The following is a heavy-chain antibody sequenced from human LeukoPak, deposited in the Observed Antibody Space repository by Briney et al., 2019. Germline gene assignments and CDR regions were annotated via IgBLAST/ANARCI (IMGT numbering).Heavy chain of an antibody. CDR1: EFTVGTNY. CDR2: IYSAGST. Sequence: PGGSLRLSCAASEFTVGTNYMSWVRQAPGKGLEWVSVIYSAGSTFYADSVKGRFTISRDKSKNTLYLQMNSLRDEDTAVYYCASASRGYSYLYFDYWGQGTLVTVSS. CDR3: ASASRGYSYLYFDY. V-gene: IGHV3-66*01. D-gene: IGHD3-22*01. J-gene: IGHJ4*02.